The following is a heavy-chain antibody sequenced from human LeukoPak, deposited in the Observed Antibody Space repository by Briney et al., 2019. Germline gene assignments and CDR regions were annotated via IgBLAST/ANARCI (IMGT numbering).Heavy chain of an antibody. CDR2: IIPIFGTA. CDR1: GFTFSSYA. V-gene: IGHV1-69*01. D-gene: IGHD3-16*02. Sequence: SCAASGFTFSSYAISWVRQAPGQGLEWMGGIIPIFGTANYAQKFQGRVTITADESTSTAYMELSSLRSEDTAVYYCARDRVMITFGGVIVKRSDAFDIWGQGTMVTVSS. CDR3: ARDRVMITFGGVIVKRSDAFDI. J-gene: IGHJ3*02.